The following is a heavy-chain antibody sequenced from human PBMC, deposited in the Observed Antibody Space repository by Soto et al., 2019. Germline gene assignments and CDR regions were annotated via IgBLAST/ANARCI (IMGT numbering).Heavy chain of an antibody. D-gene: IGHD2-2*01. V-gene: IGHV3-30-3*01. Sequence: GGSLRLSCAASGFTFSSYAMHWVRQAPGKGLEWVAVISYDGSNKYYADSVKGRFTISRDNSKNTLYLQMNSLRAEDTAVYYCARDARSSVVYQFDYWGQGTLVTVSS. CDR3: ARDARSSVVYQFDY. CDR2: ISYDGSNK. J-gene: IGHJ4*02. CDR1: GFTFSSYA.